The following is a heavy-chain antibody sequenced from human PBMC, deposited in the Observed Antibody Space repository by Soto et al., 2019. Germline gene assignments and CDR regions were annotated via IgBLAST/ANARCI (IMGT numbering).Heavy chain of an antibody. V-gene: IGHV1-69*01. J-gene: IGHJ6*02. CDR1: GGTFSSYA. Sequence: QVQLVQSGAEVKKPGSSVKVSCKASGGTFSSYAISWVRQAPGQGLEWMGGIIPIFGTANYAQKFKGRVTITAEESTSTAYLALSSLRSEDTAVYYCARGDCSGGSCYRWRDNYYYYGMDVWCQGTTVTVSS. D-gene: IGHD2-15*01. CDR2: IIPIFGTA. CDR3: ARGDCSGGSCYRWRDNYYYYGMDV.